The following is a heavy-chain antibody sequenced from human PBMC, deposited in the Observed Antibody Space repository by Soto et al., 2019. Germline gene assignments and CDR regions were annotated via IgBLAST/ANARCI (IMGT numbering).Heavy chain of an antibody. J-gene: IGHJ4*02. Sequence: GASVKVSCKASGYTFTSYGISWVRQAPGQGLEWMGWISAYNGNTNYAQKFQGWVTMTRDTSISTAYMELSRLRSDDTAVYYCARVPKYCSGGSCYVVYFDYWGQGTLVTVSS. D-gene: IGHD2-15*01. V-gene: IGHV1-18*01. CDR2: ISAYNGNT. CDR3: ARVPKYCSGGSCYVVYFDY. CDR1: GYTFTSYG.